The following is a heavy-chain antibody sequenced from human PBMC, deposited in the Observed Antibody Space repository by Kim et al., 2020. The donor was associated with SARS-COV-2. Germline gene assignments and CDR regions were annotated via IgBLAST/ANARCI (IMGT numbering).Heavy chain of an antibody. CDR3: ARESRYCSSTSCYPTAFDI. J-gene: IGHJ3*02. D-gene: IGHD2-2*01. CDR2: IYHSENT. CDR1: GYSISSGYY. Sequence: SETLSLTCTVSGYSISSGYYWGWIRQPPGKGLEWIGSIYHSENTYYNPSLKSRVTISVDTSKNQFSLKLSSVTAADTAVYYCARESRYCSSTSCYPTAFDIWGRGTMVTVSS. V-gene: IGHV4-38-2*02.